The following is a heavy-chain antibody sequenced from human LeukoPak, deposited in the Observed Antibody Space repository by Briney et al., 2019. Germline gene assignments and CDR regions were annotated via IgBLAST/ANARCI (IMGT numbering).Heavy chain of an antibody. V-gene: IGHV1-2*04. CDR2: INPNSGGT. D-gene: IGHD2-2*01. J-gene: IGHJ6*02. CDR3: ARGDIVVVPAAMGHYYYYGMDV. CDR1: GYTFTGYY. Sequence: ASVTVSFKASGYTFTGYYMHWVRQAPGQGLEWMGWINPNSGGTNYAQKFQGWVTMTRDTSISTAYMELSRLRSDDTAVYYCARGDIVVVPAAMGHYYYYGMDVWGQGTTVTVSS.